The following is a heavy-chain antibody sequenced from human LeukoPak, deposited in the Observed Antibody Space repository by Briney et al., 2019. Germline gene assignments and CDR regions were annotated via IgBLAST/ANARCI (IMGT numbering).Heavy chain of an antibody. CDR2: ISGSSGHT. CDR3: AKVGFSEMEWLLYSDH. Sequence: GGSLRLSCAASEFTFSSFGMHWVRQAPGKGLEWVSAISGSSGHTYYADSVKGRFTISRDNSKNTLYLQMNSLRAEDTAVYYCAKVGFSEMEWLLYSDHWGQGTLVTVSS. J-gene: IGHJ4*02. V-gene: IGHV3-23*01. CDR1: EFTFSSFG. D-gene: IGHD3-3*01.